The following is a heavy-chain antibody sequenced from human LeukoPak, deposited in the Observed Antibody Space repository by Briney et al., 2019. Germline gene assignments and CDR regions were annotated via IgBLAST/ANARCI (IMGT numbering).Heavy chain of an antibody. CDR3: AKDDGNNAKLLLDY. D-gene: IGHD2/OR15-2a*01. CDR1: GFTFSNYG. Sequence: GGSLRLSCAVSGFTFSNYGMSWVRQAPGKGLEWVSVISSSGDSTYYADSVKGRFTISRDNSKNTLCLQMNGLRAEDTAIYYCAKDDGNNAKLLLDYWGQGTLVTVSS. V-gene: IGHV3-23*01. J-gene: IGHJ4*02. CDR2: ISSSGDST.